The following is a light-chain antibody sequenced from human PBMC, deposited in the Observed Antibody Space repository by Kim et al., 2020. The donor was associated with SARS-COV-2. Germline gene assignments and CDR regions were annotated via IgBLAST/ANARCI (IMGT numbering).Light chain of an antibody. J-gene: IGKJ3*01. CDR1: QSITNY. CDR2: AAS. V-gene: IGKV1-39*01. Sequence: DIQMTQSPSSLSASVGDRVTITCRASQSITNYLPWYQQKPGKAPNLLIYAASSLQSGVPSRFTGSGSGTDFTLTINSLQPEDFATYYCQQTFSSPITCGPETKLHI. CDR3: QQTFSSPIT.